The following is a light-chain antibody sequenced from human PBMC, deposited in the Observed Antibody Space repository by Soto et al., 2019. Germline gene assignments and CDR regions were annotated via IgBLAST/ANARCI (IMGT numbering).Light chain of an antibody. CDR1: QGISSR. CDR3: QQSNSFPLT. J-gene: IGKJ4*01. Sequence: DIQMTQSPSSVSASVGDRVTITCRASQGISSRLAWYQQKPGKAPNLLIYAASSLQGGVPSRFSGSGSETEFTLTIGSLQPEDFATYYCQQSNSFPLTFGGGTKVEIK. V-gene: IGKV1-12*01. CDR2: AAS.